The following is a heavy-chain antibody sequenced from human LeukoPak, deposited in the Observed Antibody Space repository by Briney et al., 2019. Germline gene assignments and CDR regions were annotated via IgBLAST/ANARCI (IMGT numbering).Heavy chain of an antibody. J-gene: IGHJ3*02. D-gene: IGHD1-20*01. CDR2: FDPEDGET. CDR3: ATDIAPYNWNGDAFDI. CDR1: GYTLTELS. V-gene: IGHV1-24*01. Sequence: ASVKVSCKVSGYTLTELSMHWVRQAPGKGLGWMGGFDPEDGETIYAQKFQGRVTMTEDTSTDTAYMELSSLRSEDTAVYYCATDIAPYNWNGDAFDIWGQGTMVTVSS.